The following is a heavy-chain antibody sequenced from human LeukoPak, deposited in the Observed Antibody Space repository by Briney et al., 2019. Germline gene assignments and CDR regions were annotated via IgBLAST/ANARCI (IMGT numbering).Heavy chain of an antibody. CDR3: AQDIRTVTMVRGVNYYYGMDV. Sequence: GRSLRLSCAASGFTFDDYAMHWVRQAPGKGLEWVSGISWNSGIIGYADSVKGRFTISRDNAKNSLYLQLDSLRAEDTALYYCAQDIRTVTMVRGVNYYYGMDVWGQGTTVTVSS. D-gene: IGHD3-10*01. CDR1: GFTFDDYA. J-gene: IGHJ6*02. V-gene: IGHV3-9*01. CDR2: ISWNSGII.